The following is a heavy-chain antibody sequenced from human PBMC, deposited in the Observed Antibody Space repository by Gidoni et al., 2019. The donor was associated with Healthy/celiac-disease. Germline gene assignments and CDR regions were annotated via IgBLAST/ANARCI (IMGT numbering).Heavy chain of an antibody. V-gene: IGHV1-46*01. CDR2: INPSGGST. CDR1: GYTFTSSY. J-gene: IGHJ4*01. D-gene: IGHD3-10*01. Sequence: QVQLVQSGAAVKKPGASVTVSCKASGYTFTSSYMHWVRPAPGQGLEWMGIINPSGGSTSYAQYLQGRVTMTRDTSTSTVYMELSSLRSEYTAVYYCARGFFPRILFLYGELCYWGHGTLVTFSS. CDR3: ARGFFPRILFLYGELCY.